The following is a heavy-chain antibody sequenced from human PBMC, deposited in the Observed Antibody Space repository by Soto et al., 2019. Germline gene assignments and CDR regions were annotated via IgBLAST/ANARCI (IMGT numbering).Heavy chain of an antibody. CDR2: INHSGST. V-gene: IGHV4-34*01. Sequence: PLETLSLTCAVYCGSFSGYYWSWIRQPPGKGLEWIGEINHSGSTNYNPSLKSRVTISVDTSKNQFSLKLSSVTAADTAVYYCAVAAAPGWFDPWGQGTLVTVSS. D-gene: IGHD6-13*01. CDR3: AVAAAPGWFDP. CDR1: CGSFSGYY. J-gene: IGHJ5*02.